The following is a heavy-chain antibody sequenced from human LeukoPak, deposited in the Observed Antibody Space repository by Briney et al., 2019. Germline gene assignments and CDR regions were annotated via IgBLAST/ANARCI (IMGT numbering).Heavy chain of an antibody. CDR2: ISGSGGST. D-gene: IGHD3-22*01. J-gene: IGHJ1*01. Sequence: GGSLRLSCAASGFTFSSYAMSWVRQAPGKGLEWVSAISGSGGSTYYADSVKGRFTISRDNSRNTLYLQMNSLRAEDTAVYYCAKDAKAVVVITPFQHWGQGTLVTVSS. CDR3: AKDAKAVVVITPFQH. V-gene: IGHV3-23*01. CDR1: GFTFSSYA.